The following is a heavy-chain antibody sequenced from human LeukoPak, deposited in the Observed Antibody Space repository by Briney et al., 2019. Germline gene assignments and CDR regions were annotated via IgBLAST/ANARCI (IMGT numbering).Heavy chain of an antibody. CDR1: GFTFSSYA. J-gene: IGHJ4*02. CDR2: ISGSGGST. CDR3: AKVGPAYSSSWYYFDY. V-gene: IGHV3-23*01. Sequence: QTGGSLRLSCAASGFTFSSYAMSWVRQAPGKGREWVSAISGSGGSTYYADSVKGRFTISRDNSKNTLYLQMNSLRAEDTAVYYCAKVGPAYSSSWYYFDYRGQGTLVTVSS. D-gene: IGHD6-13*01.